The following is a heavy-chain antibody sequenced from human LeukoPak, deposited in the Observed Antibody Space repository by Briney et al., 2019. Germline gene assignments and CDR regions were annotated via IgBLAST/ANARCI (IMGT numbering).Heavy chain of an antibody. Sequence: GGSLRLSCAASGFTFSSYNLNWVRQAPGKGLEWVSSISSSSSYIYYADSMKGRFTISRDNARNSLYLQMNSLRAEDTAMYFCARDSNPYCSGGSCTAFDIWAKGQWSPSLQ. V-gene: IGHV3-21*01. CDR2: ISSSSSYI. CDR3: ARDSNPYCSGGSCTAFDI. CDR1: GFTFSSYN. J-gene: IGHJ3*02. D-gene: IGHD2-15*01.